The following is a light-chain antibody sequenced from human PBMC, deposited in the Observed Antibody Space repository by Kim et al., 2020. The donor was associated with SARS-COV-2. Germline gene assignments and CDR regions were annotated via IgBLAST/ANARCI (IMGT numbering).Light chain of an antibody. CDR2: LNSDGSH. V-gene: IGLV4-69*01. J-gene: IGLJ3*02. Sequence: QLVLTQSPSASASLGATVKLTCTLSSGHSSYAIAWHQQQPEKGPRYLMKLNSDGSHNKGDGIPDRFSGSSSGAERYLTISSLQSEDEADYYCQTWGTGAWVFGGGTKL. CDR1: SGHSSYA. CDR3: QTWGTGAWV.